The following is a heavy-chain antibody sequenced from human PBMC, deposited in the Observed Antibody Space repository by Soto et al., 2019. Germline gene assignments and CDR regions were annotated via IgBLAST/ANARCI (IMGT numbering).Heavy chain of an antibody. CDR1: GFTFSTYW. CDR2: IKHDGSET. Sequence: QPGGSLRLSCAASGFTFSTYWMTWVRQVPGKGLEWVANIKHDGSETYYVDSVKGRFTISRDNARNSLHLQMNSLRAEDTAIYYCARLPCSPARCYSFEWWGQGALVTVSS. CDR3: ARLPCSPARCYSFEW. V-gene: IGHV3-7*03. D-gene: IGHD2-15*01. J-gene: IGHJ4*02.